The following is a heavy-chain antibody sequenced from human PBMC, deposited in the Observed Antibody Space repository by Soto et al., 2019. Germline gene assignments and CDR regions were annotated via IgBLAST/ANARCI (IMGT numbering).Heavy chain of an antibody. CDR3: AMVDNYVTPTPQDV. J-gene: IGHJ6*02. CDR2: ISPYTGNT. Sequence: QVQLVQSGDEVKKPGASVKVSCKASGYIFVNYGIAWERQAPGQGLEWMRWISPYTGNTHSASKVQGRLTMTTDTSTSTAYMELGSLTSDDTAVYYCAMVDNYVTPTPQDVWGQGTTVTVSS. CDR1: GYIFVNYG. V-gene: IGHV1-18*01. D-gene: IGHD3-16*01.